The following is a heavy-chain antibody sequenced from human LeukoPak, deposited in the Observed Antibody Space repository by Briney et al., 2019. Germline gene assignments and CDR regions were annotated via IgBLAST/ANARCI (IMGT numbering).Heavy chain of an antibody. J-gene: IGHJ3*02. Sequence: GGSLRLSCAASGFTFSSYAMSWVCQAPGKGLEWVSAISGSGGSTYYADSVKGRFTISRDNSKNTLYLQMNSLRAEDTAVYYCAKNYGGNSKGLLDAFDIWGQGTMVTVSS. CDR3: AKNYGGNSKGLLDAFDI. CDR2: ISGSGGST. V-gene: IGHV3-23*01. CDR1: GFTFSSYA. D-gene: IGHD4-23*01.